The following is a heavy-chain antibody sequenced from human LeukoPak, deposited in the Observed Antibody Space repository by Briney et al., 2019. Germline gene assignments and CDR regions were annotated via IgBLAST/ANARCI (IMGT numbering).Heavy chain of an antibody. V-gene: IGHV1-69*13. CDR1: GGTFSSYA. J-gene: IGHJ3*02. D-gene: IGHD6-13*01. Sequence: SVKVSCKASGGTFSSYAISWVRQAPGQGLEWMGGISPIFGTAKYAQKFQGRVTISADESTSTAYMELSSLRSEDTAVYYCARDREEYSCSWSVAFDTWGQGTMVTVSS. CDR2: ISPIFGTA. CDR3: ARDREEYSCSWSVAFDT.